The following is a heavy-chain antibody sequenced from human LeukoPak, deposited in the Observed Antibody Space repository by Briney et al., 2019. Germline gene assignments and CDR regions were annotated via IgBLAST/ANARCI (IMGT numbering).Heavy chain of an antibody. J-gene: IGHJ4*02. V-gene: IGHV3-33*06. D-gene: IGHD3-22*01. Sequence: GGSLRLSCAASGFTFSSYGMHWVRQAPGKGLEWVAVIWYDGSNKYYADSVKGRFTISRDNSKNTLYLQMNSLRAEDTAVYYCAKAQYYYDSSGYYYYKTFDYWGQGTLVTVSS. CDR3: AKAQYYYDSSGYYYYKTFDY. CDR1: GFTFSSYG. CDR2: IWYDGSNK.